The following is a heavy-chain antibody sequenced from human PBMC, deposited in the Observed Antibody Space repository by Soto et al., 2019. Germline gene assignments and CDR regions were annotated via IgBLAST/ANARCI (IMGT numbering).Heavy chain of an antibody. Sequence: QITLKESGPTLVRPAQTLTLTCDFSGFSLTSSHMGVAWIRHPPGKALEWRALIYWDDDKRYSPSLTNRLAISKDTSRNPVCLTITNLDPVDTATYFGAHVGDYDLFIIDPRGPGTMVTVSS. CDR3: AHVGDYDLFIIDP. CDR2: IYWDDDK. J-gene: IGHJ5*02. V-gene: IGHV2-5*02. CDR1: GFSLTSSHMG. D-gene: IGHD3-9*01.